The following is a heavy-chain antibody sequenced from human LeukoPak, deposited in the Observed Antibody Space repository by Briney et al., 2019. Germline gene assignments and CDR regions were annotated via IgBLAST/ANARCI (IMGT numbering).Heavy chain of an antibody. V-gene: IGHV1-18*01. Sequence: GASVKVSCKASGYKFSIFGISWVRQAPGQGLEWMGWISAHDGNTNYAQSFQGRVTMTTDTSTNTAYLDLKSLRSDDTAVYYCARALSTTSCCYGLDVWGQGSTVTVS. J-gene: IGHJ6*02. CDR1: GYKFSIFG. CDR2: ISAHDGNT. D-gene: IGHD2-2*01. CDR3: ARALSTTSCCYGLDV.